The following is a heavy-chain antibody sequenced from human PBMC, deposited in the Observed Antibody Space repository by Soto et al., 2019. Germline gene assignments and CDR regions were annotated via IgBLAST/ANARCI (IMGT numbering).Heavy chain of an antibody. CDR2: ITGSGDRT. J-gene: IGHJ6*03. CDR3: AKGWDRGYYYYYMDV. CDR1: GFTFSNYA. V-gene: IGHV3-23*01. Sequence: PGGSLRLSCAASGFTFSNYAMTWVRQAPGKGLEWVSAITGSGDRTFYADSVKGRFTISRDSSKNTLFLQMNRLRAEDTAVYYCAKGWDRGYYYYYMDVWGKGTTVTVSS. D-gene: IGHD1-26*01.